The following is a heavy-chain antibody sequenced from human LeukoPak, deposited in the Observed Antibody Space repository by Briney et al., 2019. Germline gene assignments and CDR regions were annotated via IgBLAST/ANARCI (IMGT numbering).Heavy chain of an antibody. Sequence: AGGSLRLSCAASGFTVSNNYMSWVRQAPGKGLEWVSFTDTSGRYVYYGDSVEGRFTISRDNAKNLLFLQMNGLRAEDTALYYCARGRSITLLRGVAMSDGFDIWGQGAMVAVSS. CDR3: ARGRSITLLRGVAMSDGFDI. J-gene: IGHJ3*02. CDR1: GFTVSNNY. D-gene: IGHD3-10*01. V-gene: IGHV3-21*06. CDR2: TDTSGRYV.